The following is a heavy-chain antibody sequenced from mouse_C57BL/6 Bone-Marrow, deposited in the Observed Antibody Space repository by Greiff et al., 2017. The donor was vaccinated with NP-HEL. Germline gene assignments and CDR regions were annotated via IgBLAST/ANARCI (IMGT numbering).Heavy chain of an antibody. D-gene: IGHD2-2*01. J-gene: IGHJ3*01. CDR1: GFTFSSYA. Sequence: EVHLVESGEGLVKPGGSLKLSCAASGFTFSSYAMSWVRQTPEKRLEWVAYISSGGDYIYYADTVKGRFTISRDNARNTLYLQMSSLKSEDTAMYYCTRAGGYDGFAYWGQGTLVTVSA. CDR2: ISSGGDYI. CDR3: TRAGGYDGFAY. V-gene: IGHV5-9-1*02.